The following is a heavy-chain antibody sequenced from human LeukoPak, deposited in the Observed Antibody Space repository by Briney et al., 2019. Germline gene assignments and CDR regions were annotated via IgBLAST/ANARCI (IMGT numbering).Heavy chain of an antibody. CDR2: NSDMGNS. J-gene: IGHJ4*02. V-gene: IGHV4-59*01. D-gene: IGHD3-10*01. CDR3: ARENYYRSGSPFDY. CDR1: GGSISSYY. Sequence: SETLSLTCTVSGGSISSYYWTWIRQAPGKGLEWIGYNSDMGNSNYSPSLKSRVTISVDMSKNQFSLKVTSVTAADTAVYYCARENYYRSGSPFDYWGQGILVTVSS.